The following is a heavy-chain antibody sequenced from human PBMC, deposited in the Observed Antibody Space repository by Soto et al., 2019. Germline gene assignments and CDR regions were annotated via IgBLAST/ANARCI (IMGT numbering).Heavy chain of an antibody. Sequence: ASVKVSCKASGYTFTSYGISWVRQAPGQGLEWMGWINPNTGDTNYAQKFQGWVTMTRDMSTSTAYMELSRLKSDDTAVYYCAREQRGFDYWGQGTLVTVSS. J-gene: IGHJ4*02. CDR2: INPNTGDT. CDR1: GYTFTSYG. CDR3: AREQRGFDY. V-gene: IGHV1-2*04.